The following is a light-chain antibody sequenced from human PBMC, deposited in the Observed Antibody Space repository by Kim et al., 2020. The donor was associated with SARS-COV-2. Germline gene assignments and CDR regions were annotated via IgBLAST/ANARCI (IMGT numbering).Light chain of an antibody. Sequence: SVSPGQTASITCSGDKLGDRYANWYRQKPGQSPVVGIYQDGQRPSGIPERFSGSSSGNTATLTISGTQAMDEADYYCQAWDSSVVVFGGGTKLTVL. J-gene: IGLJ2*01. CDR3: QAWDSSVVV. CDR1: KLGDRY. CDR2: QDG. V-gene: IGLV3-1*01.